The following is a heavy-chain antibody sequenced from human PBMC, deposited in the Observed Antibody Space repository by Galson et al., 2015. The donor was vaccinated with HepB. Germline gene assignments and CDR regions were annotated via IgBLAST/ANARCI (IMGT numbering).Heavy chain of an antibody. V-gene: IGHV3-48*02. D-gene: IGHD6-19*01. J-gene: IGHJ4*02. CDR1: GFTFSTYT. CDR3: AGAYASGWYYFDY. CDR2: ISSSSSTI. Sequence: SLRLSCAASGFTFSTYTMNWVRQAPGKGLEWVSYISSSSSTIYYADSVKGRFTISRDNAKNSLYLQMNSLRDEDTAVYYCAGAYASGWYYFDYWGQGTLVTVSS.